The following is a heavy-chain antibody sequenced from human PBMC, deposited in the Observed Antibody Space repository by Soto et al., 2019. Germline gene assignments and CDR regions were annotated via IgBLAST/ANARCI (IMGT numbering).Heavy chain of an antibody. V-gene: IGHV4-59*01. Sequence: SETLSLTCTVSGGSISSYYWSWIRQPPGKGLEWIGYIYYSGSTNYNPSLKSRVTISVDTSKNQFSLKPSSVTAADTAVYYCARDQSWRGSHDAFDIWGQGTMVTVSS. CDR2: IYYSGST. D-gene: IGHD3-16*01. CDR3: ARDQSWRGSHDAFDI. J-gene: IGHJ3*02. CDR1: GGSISSYY.